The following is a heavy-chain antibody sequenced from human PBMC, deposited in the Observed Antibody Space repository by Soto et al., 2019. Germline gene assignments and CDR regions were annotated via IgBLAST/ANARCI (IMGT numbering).Heavy chain of an antibody. CDR1: GGSISSYY. V-gene: IGHV4-59*01. Sequence: SETLSLTCTVSGGSISSYYWSWIRQPPGKGLEWIGYIYYSGSTNYNPSLKSRVTISVDTSKNQFSLKLSSVTAADTAIYYCAKLRDFVVLPAGILDYWGPGTLVTVSS. J-gene: IGHJ4*02. D-gene: IGHD2-8*01. CDR2: IYYSGST. CDR3: AKLRDFVVLPAGILDY.